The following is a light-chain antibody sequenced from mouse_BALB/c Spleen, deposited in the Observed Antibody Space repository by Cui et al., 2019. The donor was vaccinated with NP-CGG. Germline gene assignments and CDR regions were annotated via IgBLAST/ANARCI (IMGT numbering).Light chain of an antibody. CDR2: GIN. CDR1: VGAVTTSNY. V-gene: IGLV1*01. J-gene: IGLJ1*01. Sequence: QAVVTQESALTTSPGETVTLTCRSSVGAVTTSNYANWVQEKPDHLFTGLIGGINNRAPGVPARFSGSLIGDKAALTITGAQTEDEAIYFCALWYSTHWVFGGGTKTDCP. CDR3: ALWYSTHWV.